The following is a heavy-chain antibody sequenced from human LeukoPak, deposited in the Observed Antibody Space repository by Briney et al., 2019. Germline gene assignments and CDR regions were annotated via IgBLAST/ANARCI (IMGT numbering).Heavy chain of an antibody. J-gene: IGHJ3*02. CDR2: IYYSGST. CDR1: GGSISSGGYY. CDR3: ARVDKHDAFDI. Sequence: PSETLSLTCTVSGGSISSGGYYWSWIRQHPGKGLEWIGYIYYSGSTYYNPSLKSRVTISVDTSKNQFSLKLSSVTAADTAVYYCARVDKHDAFDIWGQGTMVTVSS. V-gene: IGHV4-31*03.